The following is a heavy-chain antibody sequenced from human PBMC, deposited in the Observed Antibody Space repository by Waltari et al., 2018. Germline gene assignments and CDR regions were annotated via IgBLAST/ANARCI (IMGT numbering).Heavy chain of an antibody. D-gene: IGHD6-19*01. V-gene: IGHV3-7*01. Sequence: EVQLVESGGGLVQPGGSLRLSWAVSGFTFSSCWMSWVRQSPGKGLEWVANIKEDGSEKYNVDSVKGRFTISRDNAKNSLYLQMNSLRDEDTAVYYCTRGGARGSGWYVVDTWGQGTLVTVSS. CDR2: IKEDGSEK. CDR1: GFTFSSCW. CDR3: TRGGARGSGWYVVDT. J-gene: IGHJ4*02.